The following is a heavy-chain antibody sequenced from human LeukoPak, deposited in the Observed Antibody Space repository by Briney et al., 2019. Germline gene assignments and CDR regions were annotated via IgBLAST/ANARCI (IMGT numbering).Heavy chain of an antibody. CDR3: ARSSGWTRTAFDY. V-gene: IGHV3-33*01. CDR1: GFTFRSYG. J-gene: IGHJ4*02. CDR2: IWYDGSNK. D-gene: IGHD6-19*01. Sequence: GGSLRLSXAASGFTFRSYGMHWVRQAPGKGLEWVAVIWYDGSNKYYADSVKGRFTISRDNSKNTLYLQMNSLRAEDTAVYYCARSSGWTRTAFDYWGQGTLVTVSS.